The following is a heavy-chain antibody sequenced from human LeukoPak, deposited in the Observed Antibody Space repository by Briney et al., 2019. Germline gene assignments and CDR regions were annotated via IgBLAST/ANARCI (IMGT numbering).Heavy chain of an antibody. CDR1: GFTFSSYD. V-gene: IGHV3-30*02. J-gene: IGHJ4*02. CDR2: IRYDGSNK. D-gene: IGHD5-24*01. Sequence: GGSLRLSRAASGFTFSSYDIHWVRQAPGRGLEWVAFIRYDGSNKYYADSVKGRFTISRDNSKNTLYLQMNSLIAEDTAVYYCAKSGYNRFDYWGQGTRVTVSS. CDR3: AKSGYNRFDY.